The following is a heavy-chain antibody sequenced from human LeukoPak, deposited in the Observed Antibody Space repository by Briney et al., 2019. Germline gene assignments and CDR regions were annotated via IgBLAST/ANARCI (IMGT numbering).Heavy chain of an antibody. CDR1: GFTFSSYG. CDR3: AKDLSYSGYDDGVDY. J-gene: IGHJ4*02. V-gene: IGHV3-30*18. D-gene: IGHD5-12*01. CDR2: ISYDGTNK. Sequence: GGSLRLSCAASGFTFSSYGMHWVRQAPGKGLEWVAVISYDGTNKYYADSVKGRFTISRDNSKNTLYLQMNSLRAEDTAVYYCAKDLSYSGYDDGVDYWGQGTLVTVSS.